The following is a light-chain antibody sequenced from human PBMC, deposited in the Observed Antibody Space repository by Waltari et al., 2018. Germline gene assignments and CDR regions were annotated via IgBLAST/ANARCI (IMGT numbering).Light chain of an antibody. J-gene: IGLJ3*02. V-gene: IGLV2-14*01. CDR1: SSDVGGYNY. CDR3: SSFTSSSTWV. Sequence: QSALTQPASVSGSPGQSITISCTGTSSDVGGYNYVSWYQQHPGKAPKLMIYDVNNRPSGVYNRFSGSKSGNTASLTISGLQAEDEAEYYCSSFTSSSTWVFGGGTKLTVL. CDR2: DVN.